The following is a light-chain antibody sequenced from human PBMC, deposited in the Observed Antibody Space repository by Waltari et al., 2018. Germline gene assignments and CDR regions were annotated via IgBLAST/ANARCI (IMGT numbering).Light chain of an antibody. CDR2: DKD. J-gene: IGLJ2*01. CDR3: NSRDTRGNHFVV. Sequence: SSELTQDPAVSVALGQTVRITCQGDHLRSYYVSWYQQKPGQAPMLVIYDKDNRPSGIPERFSGSGSGNIASLTITGAQAEDEADYYCNSRDTRGNHFVVFGGGTKLTVL. V-gene: IGLV3-19*01. CDR1: HLRSYY.